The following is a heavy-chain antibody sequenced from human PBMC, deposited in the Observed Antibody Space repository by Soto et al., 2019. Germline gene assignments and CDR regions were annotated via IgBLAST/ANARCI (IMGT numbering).Heavy chain of an antibody. CDR1: GGSISSSSYY. Sequence: SETLSLTCTVSGGSISSSSYYWGWIRQPPGKGLEWIGSIYYSGSTYYNPSLKSRVTISVDTSKNQFSLKLSSVTAADTAVYYCASFVRSSNRFDYWGQGTLVTVSS. CDR2: IYYSGST. V-gene: IGHV4-39*01. J-gene: IGHJ4*02. CDR3: ASFVRSSNRFDY. D-gene: IGHD4-4*01.